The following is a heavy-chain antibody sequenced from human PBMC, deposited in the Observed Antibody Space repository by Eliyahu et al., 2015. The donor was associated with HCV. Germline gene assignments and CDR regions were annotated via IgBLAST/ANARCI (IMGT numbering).Heavy chain of an antibody. CDR1: GFTFSSYW. D-gene: IGHD2/OR15-2a*01. V-gene: IGHV3-7*01. CDR2: IKQDGSEK. Sequence: GGSLRLPXAAXGFTFSSYWMSWVRQAPGKGLEWVANIKQDGSEKYYVDSVKGRFTISRDNAKNSLYLQMNSLRAEDTAVYYCARDFSPTFIWGQGTMVTVSS. J-gene: IGHJ3*02. CDR3: ARDFSPTFI.